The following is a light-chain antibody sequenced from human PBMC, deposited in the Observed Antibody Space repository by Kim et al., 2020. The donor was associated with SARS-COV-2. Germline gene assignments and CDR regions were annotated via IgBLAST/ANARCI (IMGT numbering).Light chain of an antibody. Sequence: EIVLTQSPGTLSLSPGERATVSCRASQSVTNNYLAWYQQKPGQAPRLLIYGASSRFTGIPDRFSGSGSGTDFTLIISRLEPEDFAVYYCQQYGSGRTFGQGTKVDI. CDR3: QQYGSGRT. V-gene: IGKV3-20*01. CDR2: GAS. CDR1: QSVTNNY. J-gene: IGKJ1*01.